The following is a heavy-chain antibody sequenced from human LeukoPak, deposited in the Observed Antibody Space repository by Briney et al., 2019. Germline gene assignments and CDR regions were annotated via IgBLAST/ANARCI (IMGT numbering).Heavy chain of an antibody. CDR1: GFTFSSYG. CDR2: ISYDGSNK. CDR3: ARTQNPPSGSYPDY. V-gene: IGHV3-30*12. Sequence: GGSLRLSCAASGFTFSSYGMHWVRQAPGKGLEWVAVISYDGSNKYYADSVKGRFTISRDNAKNSLYLQMNSLRAEDTAVYYCARTQNPPSGSYPDYWGQGTLVTVSS. D-gene: IGHD1-26*01. J-gene: IGHJ4*02.